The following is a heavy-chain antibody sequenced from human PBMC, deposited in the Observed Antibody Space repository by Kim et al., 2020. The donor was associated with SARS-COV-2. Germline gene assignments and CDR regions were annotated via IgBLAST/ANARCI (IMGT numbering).Heavy chain of an antibody. Sequence: SETLSLTCAVYGGSFSGYYWSWIRQPPGKGLEWIGEINHSGSTNYNPSLKSRVTISVDTSKNQFSLKLSSVTAADTAVYYCSRGTTGVDVDYWGQGTLVT. D-gene: IGHD1-1*01. J-gene: IGHJ4*02. V-gene: IGHV4-34*01. CDR3: SRGTTGVDVDY. CDR2: INHSGST. CDR1: GGSFSGYY.